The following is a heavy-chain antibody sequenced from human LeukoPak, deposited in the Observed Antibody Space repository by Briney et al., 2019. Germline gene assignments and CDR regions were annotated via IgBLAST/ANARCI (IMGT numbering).Heavy chain of an antibody. V-gene: IGHV3-30-3*01. Sequence: PGGSLRLSCAASGFTFSSYAMHWVRQAPGKGLEWVAVISYGGSNKYYADSVKGRFTISRDNSKNTLYLQMNSLRTEDTAVYYCAREYYYFDLWGRGTLVTVSS. CDR2: ISYGGSNK. D-gene: IGHD3-10*01. J-gene: IGHJ2*01. CDR1: GFTFSSYA. CDR3: AREYYYFDL.